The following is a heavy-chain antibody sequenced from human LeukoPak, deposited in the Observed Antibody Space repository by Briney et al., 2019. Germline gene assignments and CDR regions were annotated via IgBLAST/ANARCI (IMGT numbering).Heavy chain of an antibody. CDR3: ARKVGIGAASYYFDY. D-gene: IGHD2-21*01. V-gene: IGHV3-7*01. CDR1: GFTFSDYW. Sequence: GGSLRLSCEGSGFTFSDYWMGWVRQAPGKGLEWVANINPAGRDTYYVDSVKGRFTISRDNAKNSLYLQMNSLRAEDTAVYYCARKVGIGAASYYFDYWGQGTLVTVSS. CDR2: INPAGRDT. J-gene: IGHJ4*02.